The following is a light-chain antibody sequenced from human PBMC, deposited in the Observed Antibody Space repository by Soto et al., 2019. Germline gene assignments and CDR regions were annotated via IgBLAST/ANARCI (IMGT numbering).Light chain of an antibody. CDR2: DAS. CDR3: QQYNTYSYT. CDR1: QSINIW. V-gene: IGKV1-5*01. Sequence: DIQMTQSPSTLSASVGDRVTITCRANQSINIWLAWYQQKAGKAPKLLIYDASTLENGVPLRFSGSGSGTEFTLTISGLQPDDFATYYCQQYNTYSYTFGQGTKLEIK. J-gene: IGKJ2*01.